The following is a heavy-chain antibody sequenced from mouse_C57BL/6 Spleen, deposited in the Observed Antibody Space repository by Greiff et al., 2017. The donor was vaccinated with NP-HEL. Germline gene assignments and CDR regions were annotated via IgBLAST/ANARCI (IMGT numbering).Heavy chain of an antibody. CDR1: GFTFSDYG. CDR2: ISSGSSTI. D-gene: IGHD2-1*01. CDR3: ARCNYEYYYAMDY. Sequence: EVQLVESGGGLVKPGGSLKLSCAASGFTFSDYGMHWVRQAPEKGLEWVAYISSGSSTIYYADTVKGRFTISRDNAKNTLFLQMTSLRSEDTAMYYCARCNYEYYYAMDYWGQGTSVTVSS. V-gene: IGHV5-17*01. J-gene: IGHJ4*01.